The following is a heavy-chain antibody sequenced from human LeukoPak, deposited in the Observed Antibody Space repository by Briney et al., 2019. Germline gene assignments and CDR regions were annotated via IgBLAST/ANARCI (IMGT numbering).Heavy chain of an antibody. D-gene: IGHD3-3*01. Sequence: ASVKVSCKASGYTFTDYYMHWVRQAPGQGLEWMGLINANSGGTNYAQRFQGRVTMTRDTSISTAYMELSRLRSDDTAVYYCARADMSSDYTPNDYWGQGTLVTVSS. J-gene: IGHJ4*02. CDR1: GYTFTDYY. CDR3: ARADMSSDYTPNDY. CDR2: INANSGGT. V-gene: IGHV1-2*02.